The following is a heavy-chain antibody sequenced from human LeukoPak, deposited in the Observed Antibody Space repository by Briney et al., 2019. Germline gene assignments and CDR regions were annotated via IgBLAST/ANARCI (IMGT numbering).Heavy chain of an antibody. D-gene: IGHD3-10*01. V-gene: IGHV4-61*02. J-gene: IGHJ6*03. CDR3: ARDGLNTMVRGKIHYYYMDV. Sequence: PSETLSLTCTVSGGSISSGSYYWSWIRQPAGKGLEWIGRIYTSGSTHYNPSLKSRVTISVDTSKNQFSPKLSSVTAADTAVYYCARDGLNTMVRGKIHYYYMDVWGKGTTVTISS. CDR1: GGSISSGSYY. CDR2: IYTSGST.